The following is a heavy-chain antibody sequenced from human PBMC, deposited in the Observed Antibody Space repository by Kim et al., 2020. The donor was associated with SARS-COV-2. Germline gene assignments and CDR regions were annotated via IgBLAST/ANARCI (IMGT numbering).Heavy chain of an antibody. Sequence: GGSLRLSCAASGFTFSSYGMHWVRQAPGKGLEWVAVISYDGSNKYYADSVKGRFTISRDNSKNTLYLQMNSLRAEDTAVYYCAKDFEFGKGMYSGYGRRANWFDPWGQGTLVTVSS. D-gene: IGHD5-12*01. CDR1: GFTFSSYG. CDR3: AKDFEFGKGMYSGYGRRANWFDP. J-gene: IGHJ5*02. CDR2: ISYDGSNK. V-gene: IGHV3-30*18.